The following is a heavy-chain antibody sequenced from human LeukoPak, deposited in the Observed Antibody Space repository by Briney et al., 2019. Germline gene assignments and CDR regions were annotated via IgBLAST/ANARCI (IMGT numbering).Heavy chain of an antibody. CDR1: GFTFSNAW. V-gene: IGHV3-15*07. J-gene: IGHJ4*02. CDR2: IKSKTDDGTT. CDR3: TTDLLD. D-gene: IGHD2-15*01. Sequence: GGSLRLSCAASGFTFSNAWMNWVRQAPGKGLEWVGRIKSKTDDGTTDYAAPVKGRFTISRDDSKNTLYLQMNSLKTEDTAVYYCTTDLLDWGQGTLVTASS.